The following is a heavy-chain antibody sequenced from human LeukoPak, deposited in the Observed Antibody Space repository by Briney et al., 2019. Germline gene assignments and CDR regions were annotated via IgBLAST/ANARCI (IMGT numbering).Heavy chain of an antibody. D-gene: IGHD1-26*01. V-gene: IGHV1-2*06. J-gene: IGHJ3*02. CDR2: INPNSGGT. CDR1: GYTFTGYY. Sequence: GASVKVSCKASGYTFTGYYMHWVRQAPGQGLEWMGRINPNSGGTNYAQKFQGRVTMTRDTSISTAYMELSRLRSDDTAVYYCARLGAPPWVAFDIWGQGTMVTVSS. CDR3: ARLGAPPWVAFDI.